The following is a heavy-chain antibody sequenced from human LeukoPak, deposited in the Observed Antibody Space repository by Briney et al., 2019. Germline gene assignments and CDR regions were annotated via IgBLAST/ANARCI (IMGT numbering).Heavy chain of an antibody. J-gene: IGHJ4*02. CDR1: GFTFSSYA. CDR3: AKDRSWAATTTRLYSFDY. CDR2: ISGSGGST. V-gene: IGHV3-23*01. D-gene: IGHD1-26*01. Sequence: GGSLRLSCAASGFTFSSYAMRWVRQAPGKGLEWVSAISGSGGSTYYADSVKGRFTISRDNSKNTLYLQMSSLRAEDTAVYYCAKDRSWAATTTRLYSFDYWGQGTLVTVSS.